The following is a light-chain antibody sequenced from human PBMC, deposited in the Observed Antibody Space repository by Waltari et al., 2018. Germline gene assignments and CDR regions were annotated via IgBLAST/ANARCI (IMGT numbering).Light chain of an antibody. CDR1: QSISTY. V-gene: IGKV3-11*01. CDR3: QQRTNWPPSLT. Sequence: EIVLTQSPATLSLFPGERGTLSCRASQSISTYLAWYQQKPGQAPRLLIYDASNRATCIPARFSGSGSGTDFTLTISNLEPEDFAVYYCQQRTNWPPSLTFGGGTKVEMK. J-gene: IGKJ4*01. CDR2: DAS.